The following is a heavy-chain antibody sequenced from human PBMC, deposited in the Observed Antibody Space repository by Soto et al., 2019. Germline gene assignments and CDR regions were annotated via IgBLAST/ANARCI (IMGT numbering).Heavy chain of an antibody. V-gene: IGHV1-46*02. CDR3: ARGGDIPGAPFDP. J-gene: IGHJ5*02. CDR2: INPSGGGT. CDR1: GYNFNTKY. Sequence: QVQLVQSGAEVRKPGASVKVSCKSSGYNFNTKYLHWVRQAPGQGLEWMGIINPSGGGTDYAQNFQGRVTLTRDKSTSTVYMELSSLTSEDTAVYFCARGGDIPGAPFDPWGQGTLVTVSS. D-gene: IGHD2-2*01.